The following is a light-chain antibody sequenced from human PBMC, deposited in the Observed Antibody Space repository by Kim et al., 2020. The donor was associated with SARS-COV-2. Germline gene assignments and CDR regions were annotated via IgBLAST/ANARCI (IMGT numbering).Light chain of an antibody. CDR1: QGVGSS. CDR2: AAS. CDR3: QQYNKWPPWT. J-gene: IGKJ1*01. V-gene: IGKV3-15*01. Sequence: SPGERVTLSCRASQGVGSSLAWFQQKPGQAPRLLIFAASPRATGIPARFSGSGSGTEFTLTISSLQSEDFAVYYCQQYNKWPPWTFGQGTKVDIK.